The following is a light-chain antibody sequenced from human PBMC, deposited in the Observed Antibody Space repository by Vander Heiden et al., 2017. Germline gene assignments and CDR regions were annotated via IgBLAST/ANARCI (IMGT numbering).Light chain of an antibody. J-gene: IGKJ4*01. CDR3: QHYSRSPIT. V-gene: IGKV3-20*01. CDR1: QSVTSMD. CDR2: GAS. Sequence: EIVLTQSPGTLSLSPRERATLSCRASQSVTSMDLAWYQQKPGQAPRLLIYGASSRATGIPDRFSGSGSETDFTLTISRLEPEDFAVYYCQHYSRSPITFGGGTKVEIK.